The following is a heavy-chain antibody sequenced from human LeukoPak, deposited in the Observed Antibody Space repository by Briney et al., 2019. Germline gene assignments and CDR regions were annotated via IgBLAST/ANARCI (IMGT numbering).Heavy chain of an antibody. J-gene: IGHJ4*02. Sequence: ASVKVSCKASGYTFTGYYMHWVRQAPGQGLEWMGIINPSGGSTSYAQKFQGRVTMTRDTSTSTVYMELSSLRSEDTAVYYCARDLYGDYVAYWGQGTLSPSPQ. D-gene: IGHD4-17*01. CDR1: GYTFTGYY. CDR3: ARDLYGDYVAY. V-gene: IGHV1-46*01. CDR2: INPSGGST.